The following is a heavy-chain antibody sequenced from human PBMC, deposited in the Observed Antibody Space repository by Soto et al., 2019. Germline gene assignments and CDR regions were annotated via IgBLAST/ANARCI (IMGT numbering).Heavy chain of an antibody. J-gene: IGHJ4*02. CDR3: AMKSQYFYDSGSPNYFDS. CDR1: GYTLTELS. D-gene: IGHD3-10*01. V-gene: IGHV1-24*01. CDR2: FDPEDGET. Sequence: GASVKVSCKVSGYTLTELSMHWVRQAPGKGLEWMGGFDPEDGETIYAQKLQGRVTMTEDTSTDTAYMELSSLRAEDTALYYCAMKSQYFYDSGSPNYFDSWGQGTLVTVSS.